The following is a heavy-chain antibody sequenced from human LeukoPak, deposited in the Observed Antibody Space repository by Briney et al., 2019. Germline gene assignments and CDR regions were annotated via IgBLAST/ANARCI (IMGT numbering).Heavy chain of an antibody. CDR3: VTDGGLLPYYFTY. CDR2: IKNKNSGRTT. J-gene: IGHJ1*01. D-gene: IGHD3-10*01. CDR1: GFIFPNAW. V-gene: IGHV3-15*01. Sequence: PGGSLRLSCAASGFIFPNAWMHWVRQAPGKGLEWVGRIKNKNSGRTTNYIAPVKGRFTISRDDSRNTLYLEMDSLKTDDTAIYHCVTDGGLLPYYFTYWGQGTLVTVSS.